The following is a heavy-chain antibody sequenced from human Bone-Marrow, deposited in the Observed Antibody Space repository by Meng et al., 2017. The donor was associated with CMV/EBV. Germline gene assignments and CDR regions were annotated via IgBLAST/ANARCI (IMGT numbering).Heavy chain of an antibody. CDR2: IKQDGSEK. J-gene: IGHJ6*02. CDR3: ARNLDV. CDR1: GFTFSGSG. Sequence: GGSLRLSCAASGFTFSGSGMHWVRQAPGKGLEWVANIKQDGSEKYYVDSVKGRFTISRDNAKNSLYLQMNSLRAEDTAVYYCARNLDVWGQGTMVTVSS. V-gene: IGHV3-7*01.